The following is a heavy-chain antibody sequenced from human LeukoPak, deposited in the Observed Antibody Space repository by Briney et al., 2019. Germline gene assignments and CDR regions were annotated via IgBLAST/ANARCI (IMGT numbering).Heavy chain of an antibody. CDR2: ISSSSSYI. J-gene: IGHJ5*02. D-gene: IGHD3-22*01. CDR3: ARDEVGYYDSSGPRVP. Sequence: GGSLRLSCAASGFTFSSYSMNWVRQAPGKGLEWVSSISSSSSYIYYADSVKGRFTISRDNAKNSLYLQMNSLRAEDTAVYYCARDEVGYYDSSGPRVPWGQGTLVTVSS. CDR1: GFTFSSYS. V-gene: IGHV3-21*01.